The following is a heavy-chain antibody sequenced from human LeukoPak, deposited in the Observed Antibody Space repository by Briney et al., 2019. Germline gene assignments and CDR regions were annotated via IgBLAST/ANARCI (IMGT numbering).Heavy chain of an antibody. D-gene: IGHD3-22*01. CDR3: ARAYDSSGYYLDY. Sequence: PGGSLRLSCAASGFTFSDYYMSWIRQAPGKGLEWVSYISSSGSTIYYADSVKGRFTISRDNAKNSLYLQMNSLSAEDTAVYYCARAYDSSGYYLDYWGQGTLVTVSS. J-gene: IGHJ4*02. CDR2: ISSSGSTI. V-gene: IGHV3-11*01. CDR1: GFTFSDYY.